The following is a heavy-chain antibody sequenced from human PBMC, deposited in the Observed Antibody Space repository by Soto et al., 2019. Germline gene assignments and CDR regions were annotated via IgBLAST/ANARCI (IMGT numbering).Heavy chain of an antibody. CDR2: INHSGST. D-gene: IGHD2-2*01. CDR1: GGSFSGYY. CDR3: AGGRSTRYYYYGMDV. J-gene: IGHJ6*02. V-gene: IGHV4-34*01. Sequence: LSLTCAVYGGSFSGYYWSWIRQPPGKGLEWIGEINHSGSTNYNPSLKSRVTISVDTSKNQFSLKLSSVTAADTAVYYCAGGRSTRYYYYGMDVWGQGTTVTVSS.